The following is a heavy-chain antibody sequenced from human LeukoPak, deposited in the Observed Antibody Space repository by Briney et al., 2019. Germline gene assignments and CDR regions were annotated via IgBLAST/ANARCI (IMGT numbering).Heavy chain of an antibody. V-gene: IGHV3-30*04. J-gene: IGHJ4*02. Sequence: GGSLRLSCAASGVTFSNYALHWVRQAPGKGLEWVAVISYDGSNKYYADSVKGRFTISRDNAKNSLYLQMNSLRAEDTALYYCAKDLLTYYYGSGSCFDYWGQGTLITVSS. CDR1: GVTFSNYA. CDR2: ISYDGSNK. CDR3: AKDLLTYYYGSGSCFDY. D-gene: IGHD3-10*01.